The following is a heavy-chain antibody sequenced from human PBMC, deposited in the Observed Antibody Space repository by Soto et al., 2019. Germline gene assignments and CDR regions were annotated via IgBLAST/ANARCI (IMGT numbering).Heavy chain of an antibody. CDR1: GYTSADFG. CDR2: VSGNNGAS. Sequence: QVQLMQSGTEVKKPGASVTVSCKASGYTSADFGSSWVRQAPGQGLEWMGWVSGNNGASNPAPKVQGRITMTLDTSTGVSYMALRSLRSDDTAIYYCVRDQKYFRVNGNWFDSWGQGTLVSVSS. CDR3: VRDQKYFRVNGNWFDS. D-gene: IGHD2-2*01. J-gene: IGHJ5*01. V-gene: IGHV1-18*04.